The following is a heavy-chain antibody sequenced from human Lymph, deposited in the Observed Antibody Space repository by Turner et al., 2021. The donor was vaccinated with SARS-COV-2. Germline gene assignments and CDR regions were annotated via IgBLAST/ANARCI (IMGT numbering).Heavy chain of an antibody. V-gene: IGHV1-2*02. D-gene: IGHD3-3*01. CDR2: INPNSGGT. CDR1: GYTFTGSY. J-gene: IGHJ6*02. CDR3: ARDVERYNDFWSGYSGGYGMDV. Sequence: QVQLVQSGAEVKKPGASVKVSCKASGYTFTGSYMHWVRQAPGQGLEWMEWINPNSGGTNYAQKFQGRVTMTRYTSISAAYMELSRLRSDDTAVYYCARDVERYNDFWSGYSGGYGMDVWGQGTTVTVSS.